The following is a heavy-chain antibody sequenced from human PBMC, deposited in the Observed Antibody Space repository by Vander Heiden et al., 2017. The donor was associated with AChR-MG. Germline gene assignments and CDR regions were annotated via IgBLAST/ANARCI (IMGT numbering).Heavy chain of an antibody. CDR1: GGSFSGYY. CDR2: INHSGST. D-gene: IGHD3-3*01. Sequence: QVQLQQWGAGLLKPSETLSLTCAVYGGSFSGYYWSWIRQRPGKGLEWIGEINHSGSTNYNPSLKSRVTISVDTSKNQFSLKLSSVTAADTAVYYCARGQADFWSGYRFDYWGQGTLVTVSS. J-gene: IGHJ4*02. V-gene: IGHV4-34*01. CDR3: ARGQADFWSGYRFDY.